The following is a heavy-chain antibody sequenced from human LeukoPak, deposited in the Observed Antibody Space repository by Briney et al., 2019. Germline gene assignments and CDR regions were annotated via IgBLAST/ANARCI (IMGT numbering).Heavy chain of an antibody. CDR1: GFTFSYYS. D-gene: IGHD5-24*01. J-gene: IGHJ2*01. Sequence: GGSLRLSCVASGFTFSYYSMNWVRQAPGKGLEWVSYINSISGEIWYADSVKGRFTISRDDAKNSLYLQMNSLRAKDTAIYYCAKTIPYWYFDLWGHGTLVTVSS. CDR3: AKTIPYWYFDL. V-gene: IGHV3-48*01. CDR2: INSISGEI.